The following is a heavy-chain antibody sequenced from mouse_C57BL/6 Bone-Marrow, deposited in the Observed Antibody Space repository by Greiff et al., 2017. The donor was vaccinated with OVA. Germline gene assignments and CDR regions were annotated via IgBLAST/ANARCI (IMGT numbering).Heavy chain of an antibody. D-gene: IGHD2-5*01. Sequence: VQLQQSGAELARPGASVKLSCKASGYTFTSYGISWVKQRTGQGLEWIGEIYPRSGNTYYNEKFKGKATLTADKSSSTAYMELRSLTSEDSAVYFCARTGAYYSNYVYAMDYWGQGTSVTVPS. CDR2: IYPRSGNT. J-gene: IGHJ4*01. CDR1: GYTFTSYG. V-gene: IGHV1-81*01. CDR3: ARTGAYYSNYVYAMDY.